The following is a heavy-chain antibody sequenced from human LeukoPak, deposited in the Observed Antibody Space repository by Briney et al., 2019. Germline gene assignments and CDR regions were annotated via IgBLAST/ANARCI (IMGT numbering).Heavy chain of an antibody. V-gene: IGHV3-23*01. CDR2: ISGSGTGT. J-gene: IGHJ4*02. CDR3: AKEGGTGARFDY. Sequence: GGSLRLSCAASGFTFSSSAMSWVRQAPGKGLYWVSAISGSGTGTYYADSVKGRFTISRDNSKNTLYLQMNSLRAEDTAVYYCAKEGGTGARFDYWGQGTLVTVSS. D-gene: IGHD1-1*01. CDR1: GFTFSSSA.